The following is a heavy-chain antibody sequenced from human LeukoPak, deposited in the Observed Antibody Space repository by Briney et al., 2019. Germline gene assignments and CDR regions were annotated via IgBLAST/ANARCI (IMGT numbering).Heavy chain of an antibody. D-gene: IGHD3-10*01. CDR1: GGTFSSYA. CDR2: IIPILGIA. J-gene: IGHJ5*02. CDR3: ARGHYGSGSYYRRRYNWFDP. Sequence: SVNVSCKASGGTFSSYAISWVRQAPGQGLEWMGRIIPILGIANYAQKFQGRVTITADKSTSTAYMELSSLRSEDTAVYYCARGHYGSGSYYRRRYNWFDPWGQGTLLTVSS. V-gene: IGHV1-69*04.